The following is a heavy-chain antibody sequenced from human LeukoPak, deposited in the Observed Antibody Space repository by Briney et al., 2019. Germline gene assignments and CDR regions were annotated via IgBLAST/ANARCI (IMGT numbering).Heavy chain of an antibody. Sequence: ASVKVSCKASGGTSSSYAISWVRQAPGQGLEWMGGIIPIFGTANYAQKFQGRVTITADESTSTAYMELSSLRSEDTAVYYCARTVVPAAIVYYYYYMDVWGKGTTVTVSS. J-gene: IGHJ6*03. CDR3: ARTVVPAAIVYYYYYMDV. V-gene: IGHV1-69*13. CDR2: IIPIFGTA. CDR1: GGTSSSYA. D-gene: IGHD2-2*01.